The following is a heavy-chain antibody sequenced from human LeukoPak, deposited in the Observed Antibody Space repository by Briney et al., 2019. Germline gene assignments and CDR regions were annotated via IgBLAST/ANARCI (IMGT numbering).Heavy chain of an antibody. D-gene: IGHD4-17*01. CDR1: GGSISSYY. CDR3: ARPRWDDYGDIYFDY. Sequence: SETLSLTCTVSGGSISSYYWSWIRQPPGKGLEGIGYIYYSGSTNYNPSLKSRVTISVDTSKNQFSLKLSSVTAADTAVYYCARPRWDDYGDIYFDYWGQGTLVTVSS. J-gene: IGHJ4*02. V-gene: IGHV4-59*08. CDR2: IYYSGST.